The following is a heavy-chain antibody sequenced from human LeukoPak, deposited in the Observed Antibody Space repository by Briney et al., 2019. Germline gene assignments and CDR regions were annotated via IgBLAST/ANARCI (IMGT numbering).Heavy chain of an antibody. CDR2: VSAYNGNR. CDR3: ARAINGYAGYYYYYMDV. V-gene: IGHV1-18*01. J-gene: IGHJ6*03. Sequence: AVKVSCKASGYSFIHYGINWVRQAPGQGLEWMGWVSAYNGNRNSAQNLQVRVTMTIDRSTTTAYMELRSLRSDDTAVYWCARAINGYAGYYYYYMDVWGKGTTVTVSS. CDR1: GYSFIHYG. D-gene: IGHD5-12*01.